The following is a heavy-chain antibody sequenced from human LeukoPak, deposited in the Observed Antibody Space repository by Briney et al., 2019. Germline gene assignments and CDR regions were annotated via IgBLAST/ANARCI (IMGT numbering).Heavy chain of an antibody. CDR1: GYTFTSYD. CDR3: ARAGVFCSSTSCHYDY. Sequence: ASVKVSCKASGYTFTSYDINWVRQAPGQGLEWMGWMNPNSGNTGYAQKFQGRVTMTRNTSISTAYMELSSLRSEDTAVYYCARAGVFCSSTSCHYDYWGQGTLVTVSS. V-gene: IGHV1-8*01. D-gene: IGHD2-2*01. J-gene: IGHJ4*02. CDR2: MNPNSGNT.